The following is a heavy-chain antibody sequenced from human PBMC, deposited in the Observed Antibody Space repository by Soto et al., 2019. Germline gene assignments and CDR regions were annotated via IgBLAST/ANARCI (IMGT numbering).Heavy chain of an antibody. CDR2: MNPNSGNT. D-gene: IGHD3-3*01. Sequence: QVQLVQSGAEVKKPGASVKVSCKASGYTFTSYDINWVRQATGQGLEWMGWMNPNSGNTGYAQKVQGRVTVARNNPKSTAYMGLSNLRSEDTAVYYCAREKSGYYDYWGQGSLVTVSS. J-gene: IGHJ4*02. CDR3: AREKSGYYDY. CDR1: GYTFTSYD. V-gene: IGHV1-8*01.